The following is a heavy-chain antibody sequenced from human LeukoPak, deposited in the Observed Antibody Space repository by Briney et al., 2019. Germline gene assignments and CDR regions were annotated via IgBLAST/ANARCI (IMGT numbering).Heavy chain of an antibody. CDR2: IYYSGST. J-gene: IGHJ3*02. CDR3: ARIHGESDAFDI. D-gene: IGHD3-10*01. Sequence: SETLSLTCAVCGVSFSSYYWSWLGQPPGQELTGIGYIYYSGSTYYNPSLKSRVTISVDTSKNQLSLKLSSVTAADTAVYYCARIHGESDAFDIWGQGTMVTVSS. V-gene: IGHV4-59*01. CDR1: GVSFSSYY.